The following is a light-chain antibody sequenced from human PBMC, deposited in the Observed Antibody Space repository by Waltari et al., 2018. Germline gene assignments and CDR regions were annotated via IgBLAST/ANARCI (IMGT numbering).Light chain of an antibody. V-gene: IGKV1-33*01. CDR3: QQYDNVPR. J-gene: IGKJ4*01. Sequence: DIQMTQSPSSLSASVGDRVTITCHASQDISHYLNWYQQKRGRAPKLLISDVSNSQRGVPSRFSGSGSGTDFTFTISSLQPEDIATYYCQQYDNVPRFGGGTKVEIK. CDR1: QDISHY. CDR2: DVS.